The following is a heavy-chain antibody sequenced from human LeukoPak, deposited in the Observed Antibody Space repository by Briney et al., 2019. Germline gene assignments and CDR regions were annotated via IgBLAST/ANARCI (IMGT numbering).Heavy chain of an antibody. Sequence: GGSLRLSCAASGFTFSSYAMSWVRQAPGKGLEWVSSIRNSGGRTFYTDSVKGRFTISRDNSKITLYLQMNSLRAEDTAVYYCAKSYNGYESKPDYWGQGTLVTVSS. CDR2: IRNSGGRT. V-gene: IGHV3-23*01. CDR1: GFTFSSYA. J-gene: IGHJ4*02. CDR3: AKSYNGYESKPDY. D-gene: IGHD5-12*01.